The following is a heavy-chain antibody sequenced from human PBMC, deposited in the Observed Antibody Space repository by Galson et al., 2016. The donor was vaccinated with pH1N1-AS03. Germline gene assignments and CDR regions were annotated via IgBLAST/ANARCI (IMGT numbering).Heavy chain of an antibody. Sequence: PALVKPTQTLTLTCTFSGFSLSTSGVGVGWIRQAPGKALEWLAIIYWNDDIRYSPSLRNRLTITKATSKSQVVLTITNMDPVDTATYFCARAYYGDFADWFDPWGQGTLVTVSS. CDR2: IYWNDDI. CDR3: ARAYYGDFADWFDP. J-gene: IGHJ5*02. V-gene: IGHV2-5*01. D-gene: IGHD4-17*01. CDR1: GFSLSTSGVG.